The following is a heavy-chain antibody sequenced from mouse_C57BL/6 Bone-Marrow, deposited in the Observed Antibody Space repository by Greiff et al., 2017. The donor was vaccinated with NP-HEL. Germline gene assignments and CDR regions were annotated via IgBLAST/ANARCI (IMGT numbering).Heavy chain of an antibody. CDR3: ARSYYSGSFAY. J-gene: IGHJ3*01. CDR2: INPNNGGT. CDR1: GYTFTDYN. D-gene: IGHD2-12*01. Sequence: EVQRVESGPELVKPGASVKIPCKASGYTFTDYNMDWVKQSHGKSLEWIGDINPNNGGTTYNQKFKGKATLTVDKSSSTAYMELRSLTSEDTAVYYCARSYYSGSFAYWGQGTLVTVSA. V-gene: IGHV1-18*01.